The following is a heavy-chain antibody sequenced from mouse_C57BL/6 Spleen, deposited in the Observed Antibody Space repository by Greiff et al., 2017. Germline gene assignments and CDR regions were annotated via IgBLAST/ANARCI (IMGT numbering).Heavy chain of an antibody. Sequence: EVQLQQSGPELVKPGASVKISCKASGYSFTDYNMNWVKQSHGKSLEWIGVINPNYGTTSYNQKFKGKATFSVDQSSNTAYLQLNSLTSEDSAGYYCARRRRNWDGAMDYWGKGTSVTVSS. D-gene: IGHD4-1*01. V-gene: IGHV1-39*01. J-gene: IGHJ4*01. CDR2: INPNYGTT. CDR3: ARRRRNWDGAMDY. CDR1: GYSFTDYN.